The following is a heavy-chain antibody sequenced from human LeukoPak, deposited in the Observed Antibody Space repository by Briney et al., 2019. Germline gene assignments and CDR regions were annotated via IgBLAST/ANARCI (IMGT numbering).Heavy chain of an antibody. V-gene: IGHV1-46*01. CDR1: GYTFTSYY. CDR2: TPNSGDT. D-gene: IGHD6-19*01. J-gene: IGHJ4*02. Sequence: ASVKVSCKASGYTFTSYYMHWVRQAPGQALEWMGITPNSGDTTYAQKFQGRITMTRDTSTSTVYMELSSLRFEDAAVYHCARDSTGWSVDYWGQGTLVTVSS. CDR3: ARDSTGWSVDY.